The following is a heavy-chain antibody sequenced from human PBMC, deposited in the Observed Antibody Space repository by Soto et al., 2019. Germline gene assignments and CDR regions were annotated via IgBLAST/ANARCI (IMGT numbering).Heavy chain of an antibody. CDR1: GGSISSYY. V-gene: IGHV4-59*01. CDR2: IYYSGST. J-gene: IGHJ4*02. D-gene: IGHD6-19*01. Sequence: SETLSLTCTVSGGSISSYYWSWIRQPPGKGLEWIGYIYYSGSTNYNPSLKSRVTISVDTSKNQFSLKLSSVTAADTAVYYCARVGSGWYFDVWGQGTRVTVAS. CDR3: ARVGSGWYFDV.